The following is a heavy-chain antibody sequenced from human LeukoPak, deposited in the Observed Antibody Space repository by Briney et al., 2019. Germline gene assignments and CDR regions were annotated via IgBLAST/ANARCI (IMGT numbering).Heavy chain of an antibody. CDR2: IYTSGST. J-gene: IGHJ6*02. D-gene: IGHD3-22*01. CDR1: GGSISSYY. V-gene: IGHV4-4*07. CDR3: ARSPYYYDSSGYYYYYYGMDV. Sequence: SETLSLTCTVSGGSISSYYWSWIRQPAGKGLEWIGRIYTSGSTNYNPSLKSRVTMSVDTSKNQFSLKLSSVTAADTAVYYCARSPYYYDSSGYYYYYYGMDVWGQGTTVTVSS.